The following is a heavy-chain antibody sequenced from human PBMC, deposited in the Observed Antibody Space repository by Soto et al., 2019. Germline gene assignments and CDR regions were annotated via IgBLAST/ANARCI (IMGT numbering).Heavy chain of an antibody. CDR3: AREGINNYNEYYFDS. CDR2: ISGSGNYT. Sequence: PGGSLRLSCAASGFTFSSYSMNWVRQAPGKGLEWVSSISGSGNYTHYADFLRGRFTISRDNAKTSLYLQMNSLRAEDTAVYYCAREGINNYNEYYFDSWGQGPVATV. V-gene: IGHV3-21*01. J-gene: IGHJ4*02. D-gene: IGHD4-4*01. CDR1: GFTFSSYS.